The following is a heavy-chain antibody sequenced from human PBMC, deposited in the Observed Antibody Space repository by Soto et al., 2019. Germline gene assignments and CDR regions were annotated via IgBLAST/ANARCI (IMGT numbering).Heavy chain of an antibody. Sequence: GGSLRLSCAASGFTFSSYGMHWVGQAPGKGLEWVAVIWYDGSNKYYADSVKGRFTISRDNSKNTLYLQMNSLRAEDTAVYYCARGLVATISYYYYGMDVWGQGTTVTVSS. CDR3: ARGLVATISYYYYGMDV. V-gene: IGHV3-33*01. CDR2: IWYDGSNK. J-gene: IGHJ6*02. CDR1: GFTFSSYG. D-gene: IGHD5-12*01.